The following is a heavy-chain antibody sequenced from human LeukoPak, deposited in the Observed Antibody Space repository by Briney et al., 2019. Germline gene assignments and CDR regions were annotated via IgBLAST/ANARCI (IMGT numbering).Heavy chain of an antibody. CDR3: ARAGYDSSGDPFDH. J-gene: IGHJ4*02. D-gene: IGHD3-22*01. V-gene: IGHV4-4*07. CDR1: GSSISGHY. Sequence: TSETLSLTCTVSGSSISGHYWSWLRQPAGKGLEWIGRIYTSGSTNYNPSLKSRVTMSVDTSKNQFSLKLSSVTAADTAVYYCARAGYDSSGDPFDHWGQGTLVTVSS. CDR2: IYTSGST.